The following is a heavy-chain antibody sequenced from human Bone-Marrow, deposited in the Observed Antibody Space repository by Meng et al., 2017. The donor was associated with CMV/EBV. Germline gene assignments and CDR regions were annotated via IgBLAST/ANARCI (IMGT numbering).Heavy chain of an antibody. Sequence: GGSLRLSCAASGFTFDDYAMHWVRQAPGKGLEWVSGISWNSGSIGYADSVKGRFTISRDNAKNSLYLQMNGLRAEDTALYYCAKEPRPYDSSGWGQGTLVTVSS. D-gene: IGHD3-22*01. CDR3: AKEPRPYDSSG. V-gene: IGHV3-9*01. J-gene: IGHJ4*02. CDR2: ISWNSGSI. CDR1: GFTFDDYA.